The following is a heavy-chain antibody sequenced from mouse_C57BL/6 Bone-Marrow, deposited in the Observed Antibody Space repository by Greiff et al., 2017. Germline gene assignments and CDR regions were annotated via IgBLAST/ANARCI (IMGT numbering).Heavy chain of an antibody. D-gene: IGHD1-1*01. Sequence: EVQLQQSGAELVRPGSSVKMSCKTSGYTFTSYGINWVKQRPGQGLEWIGYIYIGNGYTEYKEKFKGKATLTSDTSSSTAYMQLSSLTSEDSAIYLCAGGGGNDYGSSPYYDAMGYWGEGTSVTVSS. J-gene: IGHJ4*01. V-gene: IGHV1-58*01. CDR3: AGGGGNDYGSSPYYDAMGY. CDR1: GYTFTSYG. CDR2: IYIGNGYT.